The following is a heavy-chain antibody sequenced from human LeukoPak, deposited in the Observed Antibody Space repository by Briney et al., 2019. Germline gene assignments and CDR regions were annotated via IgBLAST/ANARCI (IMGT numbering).Heavy chain of an antibody. CDR1: GGSISSGSYY. Sequence: PSQTLSLTCSVSGGSISSGSYYWSWIRQPAGKGLEWIGRIQTSGSTNYNPSLKSRVTISVDTSKNQFSLKLSSVTAADTAVYYCARVSRVTLGIDYWGQGTLVTVSS. CDR2: IQTSGST. J-gene: IGHJ4*02. D-gene: IGHD4-11*01. V-gene: IGHV4-61*02. CDR3: ARVSRVTLGIDY.